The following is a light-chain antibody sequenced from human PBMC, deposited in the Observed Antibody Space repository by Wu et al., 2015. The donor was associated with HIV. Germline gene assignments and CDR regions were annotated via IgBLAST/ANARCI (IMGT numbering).Light chain of an antibody. CDR1: QGISRA. Sequence: AIQLTQSPSSLSASVGDRVTITCRASQGISRALAWYQQKPGKAPNLLIYDASSLESGVPSRFSGSGSGTDFTLTISSLQAEDFATYYCQQFNSFPLTFGGETKVEIK. J-gene: IGKJ4*01. CDR3: QQFNSFPLT. V-gene: IGKV1-13*02. CDR2: DAS.